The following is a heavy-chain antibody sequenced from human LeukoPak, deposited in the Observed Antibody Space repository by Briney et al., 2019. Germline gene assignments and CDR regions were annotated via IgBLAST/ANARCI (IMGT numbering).Heavy chain of an antibody. CDR3: ARDTMVRGVMGY. V-gene: IGHV3-21*01. D-gene: IGHD3-10*01. J-gene: IGHJ4*02. Sequence: PGGSLRLSCAASGFTFSSYGMNWVRQAPGKGLEWVSSISSSSSYIYYADSVKGRFTISRDNAKNSLYLQMNSLRAEDTAVYYCARDTMVRGVMGYWGQGTLVTVSS. CDR1: GFTFSSYG. CDR2: ISSSSSYI.